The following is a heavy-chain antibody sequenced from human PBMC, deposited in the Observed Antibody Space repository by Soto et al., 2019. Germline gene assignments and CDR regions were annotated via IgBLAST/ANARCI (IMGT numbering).Heavy chain of an antibody. CDR2: IWYDGSNK. D-gene: IGHD2-15*01. Sequence: QVQLVESGGGVVQPGRSLRLSCAASGFTFSSYGMHWVLQAPGKGLEWVAVIWYDGSNKYYADSVKGRFTISRDNSKNTLYLQMNSLRAEDTAVYYCARASLGYCSGGSCYSYYGMDVWGQGTTVTVSS. CDR3: ARASLGYCSGGSCYSYYGMDV. J-gene: IGHJ6*02. CDR1: GFTFSSYG. V-gene: IGHV3-33*01.